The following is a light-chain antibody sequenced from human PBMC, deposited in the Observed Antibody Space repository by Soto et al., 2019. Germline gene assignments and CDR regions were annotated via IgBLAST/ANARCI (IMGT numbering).Light chain of an antibody. CDR1: TGAVTSGHY. CDR3: LLSYSGARSVV. J-gene: IGLJ2*01. V-gene: IGLV7-46*01. CDR2: DTS. Sequence: QAVVTQEPSLTVSPGGTVTLTCGSSTGAVTSGHYPYWFQQKPGQAPRTLIYDTSNKHSWTPARFSGSLLGGKAALTLSGAQPEDEAEYYCLLSYSGARSVVFGGGTKL.